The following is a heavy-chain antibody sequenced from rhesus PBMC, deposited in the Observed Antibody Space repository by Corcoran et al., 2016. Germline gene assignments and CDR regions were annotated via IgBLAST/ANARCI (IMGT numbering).Heavy chain of an antibody. V-gene: IGHV4-65*01. CDR2: IYGSSGST. Sequence: QVQLQESGPGLVKPSETLSLTCAVSGGSISSSNWWRWIRQPPGKRLEWIGYIYGSSGSTYYHPSLKSRVTISTETSKNQFSLKLSSVTAADTAVYYCARVARYSTLLDSWGQGVVVTVSS. D-gene: IGHD4-23*01. CDR3: ARVARYSTLLDS. CDR1: GGSISSSNW. J-gene: IGHJ6*01.